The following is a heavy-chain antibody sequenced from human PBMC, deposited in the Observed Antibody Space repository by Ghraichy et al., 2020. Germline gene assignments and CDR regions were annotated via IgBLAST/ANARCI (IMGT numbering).Heavy chain of an antibody. CDR2: INHSGTT. Sequence: SETLSLTCVVYGGSFSGYYWSWIRQPPGKGLGWIGEINHSGTTKYNPSLTSRVTISLDTSKNQFSLKLNSMTAADTPVYFCEREGRVVQAIIITDYDHWGQGTLVTVSS. V-gene: IGHV4-34*01. CDR1: GGSFSGYY. D-gene: IGHD3-10*01. J-gene: IGHJ4*02. CDR3: EREGRVVQAIIITDYDH.